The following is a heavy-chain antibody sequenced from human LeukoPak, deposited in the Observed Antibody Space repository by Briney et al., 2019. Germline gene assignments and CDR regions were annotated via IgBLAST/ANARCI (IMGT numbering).Heavy chain of an antibody. CDR1: GFTFSSYA. CDR3: ARDLIGPGT. CDR2: ISGSGGST. J-gene: IGHJ5*02. Sequence: NPGRSLRLSCAASGFTFSSYAMSWVRQAPGKGLEWVSGISGSGGSTYYADSVKGRFTISRDNSKNTLYLQMNSLRAEDTAVYYCARDLIGPGTWGQGTLVTVSS. D-gene: IGHD3-22*01. V-gene: IGHV3-23*01.